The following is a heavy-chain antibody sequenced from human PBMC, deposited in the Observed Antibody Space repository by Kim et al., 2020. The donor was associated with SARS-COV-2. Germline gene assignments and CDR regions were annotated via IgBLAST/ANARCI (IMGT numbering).Heavy chain of an antibody. D-gene: IGHD2-15*01. CDR2: IYYSGST. Sequence: SETLSLTCTVSGGSISSYYWSWIRQPQGKGLEWIGYIYYSGSTNYNPSLKSRVTISVDTSKNQFSLKLSSVTAADTAVYYCAKGYCSGGSCFDWFDPWGQGTLVTVSS. CDR1: GGSISSYY. CDR3: AKGYCSGGSCFDWFDP. J-gene: IGHJ5*02. V-gene: IGHV4-59*13.